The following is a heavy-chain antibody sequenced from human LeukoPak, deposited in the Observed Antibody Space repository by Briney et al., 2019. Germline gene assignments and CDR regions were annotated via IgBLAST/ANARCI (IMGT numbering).Heavy chain of an antibody. CDR1: GGSISGYY. Sequence: SETLSLTCTVAGGSISGYYWSWIRQPAGPGLEWIGRIYTSGSTNYNPSLKSRVTMSVDTSKNQFSLHLSSVTAADTAVYYCARDYYDSSGYYDYWGQGTLVTVSS. CDR3: ARDYYDSSGYYDY. CDR2: IYTSGST. J-gene: IGHJ4*02. D-gene: IGHD3-22*01. V-gene: IGHV4-4*07.